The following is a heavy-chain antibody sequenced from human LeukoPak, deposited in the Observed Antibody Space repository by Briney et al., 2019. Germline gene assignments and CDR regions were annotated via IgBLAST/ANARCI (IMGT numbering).Heavy chain of an antibody. Sequence: GGSLRLSCVASGFTFSNYWMHWVRQAPGKGLVWVSRISSDGSATGYADSVKGRFTISRDNAKNSLYLQMNSLRAEDTAVYYCARDYCRSTSCPTPNYGMDVWGQGTTVTVSS. CDR1: GFTFSNYW. CDR2: ISSDGSAT. J-gene: IGHJ6*02. D-gene: IGHD2-2*01. CDR3: ARDYCRSTSCPTPNYGMDV. V-gene: IGHV3-74*01.